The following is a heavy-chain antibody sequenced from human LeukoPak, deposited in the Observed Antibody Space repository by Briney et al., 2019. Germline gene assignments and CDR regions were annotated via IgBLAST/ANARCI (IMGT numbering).Heavy chain of an antibody. V-gene: IGHV4-31*03. D-gene: IGHD1-1*01. CDR3: ARGLPETRRMYTFDY. J-gene: IGHJ4*02. CDR2: IYYSGST. Sequence: SQTLSLTCTVSGGSISSGGYYWSWIRQHPGKGLEWIGYIYYSGSTDYNPSLNSRVTISVDTSKNQFSLKLKSVTAADTAVYYCARGLPETRRMYTFDYWGQGTLVTVSS. CDR1: GGSISSGGYY.